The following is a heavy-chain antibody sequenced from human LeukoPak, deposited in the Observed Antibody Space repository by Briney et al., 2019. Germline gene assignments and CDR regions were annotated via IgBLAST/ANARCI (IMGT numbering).Heavy chain of an antibody. CDR2: ISSSSTYL. Sequence: PGGSLRLSCAASGFTFSSYSMNWVRQAPGKGLEWVSSISSSSTYLYYGDSVKGRFTISRDNAENSLYLHMNSLRAEDTAVYYCARDRGSGYSAFDYWGQGTLVTVSS. V-gene: IGHV3-21*01. J-gene: IGHJ4*02. CDR3: ARDRGSGYSAFDY. CDR1: GFTFSSYS. D-gene: IGHD3-22*01.